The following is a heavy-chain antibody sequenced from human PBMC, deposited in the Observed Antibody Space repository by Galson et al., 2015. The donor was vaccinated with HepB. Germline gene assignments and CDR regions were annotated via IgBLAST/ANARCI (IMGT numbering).Heavy chain of an antibody. CDR3: AKGVGDIAVAGTGLGLDY. J-gene: IGHJ4*02. Sequence: SLRLSCAASGFTFSSYGMHWVRQAPGKGLEWVAVISYDGSNKYYADSVKGRFTISRDNSKNTLYLQINSLRAEDTAVYYCAKGVGDIAVAGTGLGLDYWGQRALVTVSS. CDR2: ISYDGSNK. V-gene: IGHV3-30*18. D-gene: IGHD6-19*01. CDR1: GFTFSSYG.